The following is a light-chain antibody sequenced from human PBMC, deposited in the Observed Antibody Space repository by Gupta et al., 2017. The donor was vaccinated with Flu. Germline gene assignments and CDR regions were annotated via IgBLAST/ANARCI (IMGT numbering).Light chain of an antibody. CDR1: SRDVGGYNW. CDR2: DVS. V-gene: IGLV2-14*03. CDR3: SSYKSISLVI. J-gene: IGLJ2*01. Sequence: SRDVGGYNWVAWYQQNPGKAPKLMIYDVSNRPSGVSNRFSGSKSGNTASLTISGLQAEDEADYYCSSYKSISLVIFGGGTKLTVL.